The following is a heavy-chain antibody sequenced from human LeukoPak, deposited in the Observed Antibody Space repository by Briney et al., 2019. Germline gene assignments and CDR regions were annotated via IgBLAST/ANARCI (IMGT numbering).Heavy chain of an antibody. CDR3: ARDVVRGSGSCAS. CDR2: IKGDGVAT. V-gene: IGHV3-74*01. J-gene: IGHJ4*02. Sequence: GSLRLSCAASGFTFSGSWMHWVRQAPGKGLVWVSRIKGDGVATNYADSVKGRFTVSRDNAKNMLFLQMNSLRAEVTAVYFCARDVVRGSGSCASWGQGTLVTVSS. D-gene: IGHD3-10*01. CDR1: GFTFSGSW.